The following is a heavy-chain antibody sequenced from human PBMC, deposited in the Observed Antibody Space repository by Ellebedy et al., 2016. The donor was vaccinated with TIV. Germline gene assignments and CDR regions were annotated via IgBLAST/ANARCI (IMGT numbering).Heavy chain of an antibody. V-gene: IGHV4-38-2*02. J-gene: IGHJ5*02. Sequence: SETLSLTXTVSSYSISSGYYWGWIRQPPGKGLEWIGSIYYSGSTYYNPSLKSRVTISVDTSKNQFSLKLSSVTAADTAVYYCAREQLDYYGSGSWFDPWGQGTLVTVSS. CDR3: AREQLDYYGSGSWFDP. CDR2: IYYSGST. CDR1: SYSISSGYY. D-gene: IGHD3-10*01.